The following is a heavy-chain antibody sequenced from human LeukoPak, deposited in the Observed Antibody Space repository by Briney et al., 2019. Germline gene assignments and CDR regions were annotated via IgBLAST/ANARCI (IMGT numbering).Heavy chain of an antibody. D-gene: IGHD3-22*01. Sequence: GGSLRLSCAASAFTFSSYAMSWVRQAPWKGLEWVSAISGIGNSTYYADSVKGRFTISRDNSKNTLYLQMNSLRAEDTAVYYCAKDRTTMTNYFDYWGQGTLVTVSS. CDR2: ISGIGNST. CDR3: AKDRTTMTNYFDY. J-gene: IGHJ4*02. CDR1: AFTFSSYA. V-gene: IGHV3-23*01.